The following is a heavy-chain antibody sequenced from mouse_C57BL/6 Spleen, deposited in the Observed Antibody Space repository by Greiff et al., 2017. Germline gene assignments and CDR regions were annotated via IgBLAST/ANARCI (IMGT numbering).Heavy chain of an antibody. V-gene: IGHV1-69*01. D-gene: IGHD2-3*01. J-gene: IGHJ2*01. CDR1: GYTFTSYW. CDR2: IDPSDSYT. Sequence: VQLQQPGAELVMPGASVKLSCKASGYTFTSYWMHWVKQRPGQGLEWIGEIDPSDSYTNYNQKFKGKSTLTVDKSSSTAYMQLSSLTSEDSAVYYCARSRDGYSLGYWGQGTTLTVSS. CDR3: ARSRDGYSLGY.